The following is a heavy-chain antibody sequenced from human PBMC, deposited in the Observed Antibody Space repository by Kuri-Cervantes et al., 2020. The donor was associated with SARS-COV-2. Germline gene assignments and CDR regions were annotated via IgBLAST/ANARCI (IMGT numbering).Heavy chain of an antibody. CDR3: AKTYYYDSSGYFSRRPNFTFDY. V-gene: IGHV4-4*07. D-gene: IGHD3-22*01. J-gene: IGHJ4*02. Sequence: GSLRLSCTVSGGSISSYYWSWIRQPAGKGLEWIGRIYTSGSTNYNPSLKSRVTISVDTSKNQFSLKLSSVTAADTAVYYCAKTYYYDSSGYFSRRPNFTFDYWGQGTLVTVSS. CDR2: IYTSGST. CDR1: GGSISSYY.